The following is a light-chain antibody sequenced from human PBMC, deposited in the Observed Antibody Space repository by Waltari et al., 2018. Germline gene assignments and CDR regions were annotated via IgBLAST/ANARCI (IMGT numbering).Light chain of an antibody. V-gene: IGKV1-13*02. Sequence: AIQLTQSPSSLSASIGDRVTITCRASQGINSALAWYQQKPGKAPKLLIYDASSLERGVPSRFSGSGSGTDFTLTISSLQPEDFATYYCQQFKSFGQGTRLEIK. CDR2: DAS. J-gene: IGKJ5*01. CDR1: QGINSA. CDR3: QQFKS.